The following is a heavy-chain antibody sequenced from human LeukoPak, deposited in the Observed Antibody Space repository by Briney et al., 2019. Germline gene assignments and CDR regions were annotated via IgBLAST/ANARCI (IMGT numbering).Heavy chain of an antibody. Sequence: ASVKVSCKASGYTFTGYYMHWVRQAPGQGLEWMGWINPNSGGTNYAQTFQGWVTMTRDTSISTAYMELSRLRSDDTAVYYCARESLEYSSSSDAFDIWGQGTMVTVSS. CDR2: INPNSGGT. V-gene: IGHV1-2*04. CDR1: GYTFTGYY. J-gene: IGHJ3*02. D-gene: IGHD6-6*01. CDR3: ARESLEYSSSSDAFDI.